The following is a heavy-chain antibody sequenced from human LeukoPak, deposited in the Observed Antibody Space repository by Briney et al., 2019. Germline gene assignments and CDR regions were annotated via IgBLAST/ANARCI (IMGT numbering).Heavy chain of an antibody. CDR1: GFTFSSYG. V-gene: IGHV3-9*01. CDR3: VKDRAANLYGSGAFEY. D-gene: IGHD3-10*01. Sequence: PGGSLRLSCAASGFTFSSYGIHWVRQAPGKGLEWVSGIDWNSGAIGYADSVKGRFTISRDNAKSSLYLQMNSLRAEDTALYYCVKDRAANLYGSGAFEYWGQGTLVTVSS. CDR2: IDWNSGAI. J-gene: IGHJ4*02.